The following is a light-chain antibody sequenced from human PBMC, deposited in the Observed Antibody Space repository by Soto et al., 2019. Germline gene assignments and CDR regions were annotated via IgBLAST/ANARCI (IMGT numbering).Light chain of an antibody. CDR2: LAS. CDR3: MQALQTLSIT. Sequence: DIVMTQSPDSLAVSLGERATINCKSSQSVLSSSNNKNYLAWFFQRPGQAPQPLLYLASNRSSGVPDRFSGSGSGRDFTLRINRVEAEDVGVYYCMQALQTLSITFGQGTRLEIK. CDR1: QSVLSSSNNKNY. V-gene: IGKV4-1*01. J-gene: IGKJ5*01.